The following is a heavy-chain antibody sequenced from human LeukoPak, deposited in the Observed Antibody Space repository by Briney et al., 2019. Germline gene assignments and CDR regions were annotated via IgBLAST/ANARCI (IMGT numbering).Heavy chain of an antibody. D-gene: IGHD4-17*01. CDR2: ISYDGSNT. CDR3: ARDGDYGDYVFDY. J-gene: IGHJ4*02. CDR1: GFSFSNYG. V-gene: IGHV3-30*03. Sequence: GGSLRLSCAASGFSFSNYGMHWVRQAPGKGLEWVAVISYDGSNTYYADSVKGRFTISRDNSKNTLYLQMNSLRAEDTAVYYCARDGDYGDYVFDYWGQGTLVTVSS.